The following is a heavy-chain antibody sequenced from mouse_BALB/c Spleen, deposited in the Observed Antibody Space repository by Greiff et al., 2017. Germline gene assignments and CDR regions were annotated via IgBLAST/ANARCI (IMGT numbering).Heavy chain of an antibody. CDR3: ARDRGLGAWFAY. CDR1: GFNIKDTY. V-gene: IGHV14-3*02. Sequence: VQLQQSGAELVKPGASVKLSCTASGFNIKDTYMHWVKQRPEQGLEWIGRIDPANGNTKYDPKFQGKATITADTSSNTAYLQLSSLTSEDTAVYYCARDRGLGAWFAYWGQGTLVTVSA. J-gene: IGHJ3*01. CDR2: IDPANGNT. D-gene: IGHD2-4*01.